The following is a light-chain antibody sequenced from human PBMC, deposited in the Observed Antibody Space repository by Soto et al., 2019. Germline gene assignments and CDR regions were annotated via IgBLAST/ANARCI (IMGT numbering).Light chain of an antibody. CDR3: QQSYSIPHT. V-gene: IGKV1-39*01. CDR2: ATS. CDR1: QSISNY. Sequence: DIQMTQSPSSLSASVGDRVTITCRASQSISNYLNWYQQRPGKAPNLLIYATSNLQSGVPSRFSGSGSVTDFTLTISSLQPEDFATYYCQQSYSIPHTFGQGTNLEIK. J-gene: IGKJ2*01.